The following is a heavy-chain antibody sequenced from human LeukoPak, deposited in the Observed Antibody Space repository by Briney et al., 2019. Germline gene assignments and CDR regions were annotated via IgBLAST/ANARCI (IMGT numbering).Heavy chain of an antibody. CDR2: IYHSGST. D-gene: IGHD3-3*01. CDR1: GYSISSGYY. J-gene: IGHJ3*02. Sequence: SETLSLTCTVSGYSISSGYYWGWIRQPPGKGLEWIGSIYHSGSTYYNPSLKSRVTISVDTSKNQFSLKLSPVTAADTAVYYCARVEMRFWSGCHDAFDIWGQGTMVTVSS. CDR3: ARVEMRFWSGCHDAFDI. V-gene: IGHV4-38-2*02.